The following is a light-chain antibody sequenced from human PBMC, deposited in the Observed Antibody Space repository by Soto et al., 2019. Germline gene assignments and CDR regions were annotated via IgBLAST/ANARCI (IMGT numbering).Light chain of an antibody. CDR1: QSISSY. CDR3: QQSYSTPYT. J-gene: IGKJ2*01. CDR2: AAS. Sequence: DIQMTQSPSSLSASVGDRVTITCRASQSISSYLNWFQLKPGKAPKLLIYAASTLQRGVPSRFSGSGSGTDFTLTISSLQPEDFATYYCQQSYSTPYTFGQGTKLEIK. V-gene: IGKV1-39*01.